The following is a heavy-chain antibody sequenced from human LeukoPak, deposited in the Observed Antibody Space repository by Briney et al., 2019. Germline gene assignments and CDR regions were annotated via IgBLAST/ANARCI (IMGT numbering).Heavy chain of an antibody. V-gene: IGHV1-2*02. Sequence: ASVKVSCKASGYTFTGYYMHWVRQAPGQGLEWMGWINPNSGGTNYAQKFQGRVTMTRDTSISTAYMELSRLRSDDTAVYYCARSTLLWFGVLSVWFDPWGQGTLVTVSS. CDR3: ARSTLLWFGVLSVWFDP. CDR2: INPNSGGT. D-gene: IGHD3-10*01. J-gene: IGHJ5*02. CDR1: GYTFTGYY.